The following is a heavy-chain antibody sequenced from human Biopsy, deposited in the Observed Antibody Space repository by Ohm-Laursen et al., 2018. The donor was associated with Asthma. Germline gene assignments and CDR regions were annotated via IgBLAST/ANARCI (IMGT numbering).Heavy chain of an antibody. CDR2: ISVYNGNT. Sequence: SVKVSCKTSGYSFNSAGITWVRQAPGQGLEWMVWISVYNGNTKVAQKLQDRVTMITDTSTSTAYMELRSLRSDDTAVYFCARAVDYSHYYGIDVWGQGTTVTVS. D-gene: IGHD3-10*01. CDR1: GYSFNSAG. J-gene: IGHJ6*02. CDR3: ARAVDYSHYYGIDV. V-gene: IGHV1-18*01.